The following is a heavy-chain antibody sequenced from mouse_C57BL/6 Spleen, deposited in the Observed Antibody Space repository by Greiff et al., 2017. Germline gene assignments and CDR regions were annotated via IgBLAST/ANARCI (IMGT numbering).Heavy chain of an antibody. CDR1: GYTFTDYY. Sequence: VQLQQSGAELVRPGASVKLSCKASGYTFTDYYINWVKQRPGQGLEWIARIYPGSGNTYYNEKFKGKATLTAEKSSSTAYMQLSSLTSEDSAVYFCARLLRDAMAYWGQGTSVTVSS. D-gene: IGHD2-12*01. CDR2: IYPGSGNT. V-gene: IGHV1-76*01. J-gene: IGHJ4*01. CDR3: ARLLRDAMAY.